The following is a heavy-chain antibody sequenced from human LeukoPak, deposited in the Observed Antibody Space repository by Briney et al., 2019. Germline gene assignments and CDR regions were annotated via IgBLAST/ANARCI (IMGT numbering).Heavy chain of an antibody. V-gene: IGHV1-18*01. CDR1: GYTFTSYG. CDR2: ISAYNGNT. D-gene: IGHD1-1*01. Sequence: ASVKVSYKASGYTFTSYGISWVRQAPGQGLEWMGWISAYNGNTNYAQKLQGRVTMTTDTSTSTAYMELRSLRSDDTAVYYCARCERFKYGPYCDYWGQGTLVTVSS. J-gene: IGHJ4*02. CDR3: ARCERFKYGPYCDY.